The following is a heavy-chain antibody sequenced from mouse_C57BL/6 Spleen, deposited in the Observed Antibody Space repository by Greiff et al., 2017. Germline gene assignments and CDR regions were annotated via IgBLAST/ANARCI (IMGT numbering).Heavy chain of an antibody. CDR2: IRNKANGYTT. V-gene: IGHV7-3*01. CDR3: ARSPNWDWFDY. Sequence: EVKVVESGGGLVQPGGSLSLSCAASGFTFTDYYMSWVRQPPGKALEWLGFIRNKANGYTTEYSASVKGRFTISRDNSKSILYLQMNALRAEDSATYYCARSPNWDWFDYWGQGTTLTVSS. J-gene: IGHJ2*01. CDR1: GFTFTDYY. D-gene: IGHD4-1*01.